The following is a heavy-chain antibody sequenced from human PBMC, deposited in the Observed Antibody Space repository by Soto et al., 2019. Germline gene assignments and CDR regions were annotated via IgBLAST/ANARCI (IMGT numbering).Heavy chain of an antibody. Sequence: SETLSLTCTVSGGSISSYYWSWIRQPPGKGLEWIGYIYYSGSTNYNPSLKSRVTISVDTSKNQFSLKLSSVTAADTAVYYCRSEGDYEPDGMDVWGQGTTVTVSS. CDR1: GGSISSYY. J-gene: IGHJ6*02. D-gene: IGHD4-17*01. CDR2: IYYSGST. V-gene: IGHV4-59*01. CDR3: RSEGDYEPDGMDV.